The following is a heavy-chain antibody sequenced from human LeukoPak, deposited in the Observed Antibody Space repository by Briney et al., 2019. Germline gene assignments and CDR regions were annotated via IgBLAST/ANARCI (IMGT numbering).Heavy chain of an antibody. J-gene: IGHJ4*02. CDR2: INHSGGT. D-gene: IGHD2-8*01. V-gene: IGHV4-34*01. CDR1: GVSFSGYY. Sequence: SETLSLTCAVYGVSFSGYYWSWIRQPPGKGLEWIGEINHSGGTKYNPSLKSRVTISIDTPENQFSLKLSSVTAADTAVYYCARIRCGHTNGICYNYWGQGTLLSVSS. CDR3: ARIRCGHTNGICYNY.